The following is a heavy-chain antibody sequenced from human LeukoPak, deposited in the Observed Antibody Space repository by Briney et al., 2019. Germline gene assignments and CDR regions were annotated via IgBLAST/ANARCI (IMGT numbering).Heavy chain of an antibody. J-gene: IGHJ4*02. CDR1: GGSISSGGYY. CDR2: IYYSGST. Sequence: PSETLSPTCTVSGGSISSGGYYWSWIRQHPGKGLEWIGYIYYSGSTYYNPFLKSRVTISVDTSKSQFSLKLSSVTAADTAVYYCAGGFSHASDWGQGTLVTVSS. V-gene: IGHV4-31*03. CDR3: AGGFSHASD. D-gene: IGHD3-16*01.